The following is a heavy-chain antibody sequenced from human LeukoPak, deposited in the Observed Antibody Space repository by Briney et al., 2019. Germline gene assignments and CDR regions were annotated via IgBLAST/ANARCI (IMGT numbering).Heavy chain of an antibody. J-gene: IGHJ4*02. Sequence: PGGSLRLSCAASGFTLSNVWMNWVRQAPGKGLEWVGRIKSKTDGGTTDYAAPVKGRFTISRDESENMIYLEMNSLKIEDTAVYYCTTPRGIPNWGQGTLVTVPS. D-gene: IGHD2-21*01. CDR2: IKSKTDGGTT. V-gene: IGHV3-15*07. CDR3: TTPRGIPN. CDR1: GFTLSNVW.